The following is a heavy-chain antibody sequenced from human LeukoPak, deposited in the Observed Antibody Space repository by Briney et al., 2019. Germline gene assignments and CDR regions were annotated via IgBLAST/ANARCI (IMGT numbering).Heavy chain of an antibody. V-gene: IGHV3-74*01. CDR3: AGYSGITMAY. Sequence: GGSLRLSCAASGFTVGRNWMHWVRQAPGKGLVWVSRINSDGSSTSYADSVKGRFTISRDNAKNTLYLQMNSLRAEDTAVYYCAGYSGITMAYWGQGTLVTVSS. J-gene: IGHJ4*02. CDR2: INSDGSST. D-gene: IGHD3-10*01. CDR1: GFTVGRNW.